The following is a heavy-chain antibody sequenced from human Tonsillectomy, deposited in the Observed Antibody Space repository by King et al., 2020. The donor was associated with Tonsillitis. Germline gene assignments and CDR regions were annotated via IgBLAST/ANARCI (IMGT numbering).Heavy chain of an antibody. CDR3: ARGGTNWYSGHYYGMDV. J-gene: IGHJ6*02. Sequence: VQLQESGPGLVKPSETLSLTCTVSGGSISSNYWNWIRQPPGKGLEWIGYIYYSGRTNYNPSLKSRVTISVDTSKKQFSLKVTSVTAADTAVYYCARGGTNWYSGHYYGMDVWGQGTTVTVSS. CDR2: IYYSGRT. CDR1: GGSISSNY. V-gene: IGHV4-59*01. D-gene: IGHD6-13*01.